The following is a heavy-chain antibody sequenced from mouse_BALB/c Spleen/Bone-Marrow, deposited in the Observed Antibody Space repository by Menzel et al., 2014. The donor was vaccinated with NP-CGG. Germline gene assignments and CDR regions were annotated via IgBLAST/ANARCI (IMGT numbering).Heavy chain of an antibody. CDR2: IWAGGST. CDR3: ARYYGSSDSWFAY. Sequence: VMLVESGPGLVAPSQSLSITCTVSGFSLSNYGVHWVRQPPGKGLEWLGVIWAGGSTNYNSALMSRLSINKDNSKSQVFLKMNSLQPDDTATYYCARYYGSSDSWFAYWGQGTLVTVSA. V-gene: IGHV2-9*02. CDR1: GFSLSNYG. J-gene: IGHJ3*01. D-gene: IGHD1-1*01.